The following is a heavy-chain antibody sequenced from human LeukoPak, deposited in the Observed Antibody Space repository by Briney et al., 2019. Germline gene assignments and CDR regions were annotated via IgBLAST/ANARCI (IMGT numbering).Heavy chain of an antibody. CDR1: GGSISSGGYY. CDR3: ASTTTYSSSWYGEYFQH. V-gene: IGHV4-31*03. J-gene: IGHJ1*01. D-gene: IGHD6-13*01. CDR2: IYYSGST. Sequence: SETLSLTCTVSGGSISSGGYYWSWIRQHPGKGLEWIGYIYYSGSTYYNPSLKSRVTTSVDTSKNQFSLKLSSVTAADTAVYYCASTTTYSSSWYGEYFQHWGQGTLVTVSS.